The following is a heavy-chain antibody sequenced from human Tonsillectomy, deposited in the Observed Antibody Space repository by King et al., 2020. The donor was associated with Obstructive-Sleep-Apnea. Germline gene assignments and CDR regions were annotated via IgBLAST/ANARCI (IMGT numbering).Heavy chain of an antibody. V-gene: IGHV3-23*04. CDR1: GFTFSSYV. Sequence: EVQLVESGGGLVQPGGSLRLSCAGSGFTFSSYVMSWVRQAPGKGLEWVSGISGSGDNTYFADSVKGRFTISRDNSKKTLYLQMNSLRADDTAVYYCAKDSEPLWLGSAGYFDYWGQGTLVTVSS. CDR3: AKDSEPLWLGSAGYFDY. CDR2: ISGSGDNT. D-gene: IGHD3-10*01. J-gene: IGHJ4*02.